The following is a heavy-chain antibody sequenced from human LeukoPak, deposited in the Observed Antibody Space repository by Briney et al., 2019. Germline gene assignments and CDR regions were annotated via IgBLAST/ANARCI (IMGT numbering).Heavy chain of an antibody. J-gene: IGHJ4*02. CDR3: ARELALGIGAYNY. V-gene: IGHV3-7*03. D-gene: IGHD1-26*01. Sequence: GGSLRLSCAASGFTFSGYYMSWVRPAPGKGLEWVAKIKQDGSEKYYVDSVKGRFTISRDNERNSLDLQMNSLRAEDTAVYYCARELALGIGAYNYWGQGTLVTVSS. CDR1: GFTFSGYY. CDR2: IKQDGSEK.